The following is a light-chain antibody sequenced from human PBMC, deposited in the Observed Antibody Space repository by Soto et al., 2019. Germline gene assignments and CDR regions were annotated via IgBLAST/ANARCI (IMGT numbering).Light chain of an antibody. V-gene: IGLV2-14*01. Sequence: QSALTQPASVSGSPGQSITISCTGTSSDVGGYDFVSWYQQHPAKAPRLIISEVTNRPSRVSYRFSGSKSGNTASLTISGLQAEDETDYFCSSFTSRDTLVFGGGTKLTVL. J-gene: IGLJ3*02. CDR2: EVT. CDR3: SSFTSRDTLV. CDR1: SSDVGGYDF.